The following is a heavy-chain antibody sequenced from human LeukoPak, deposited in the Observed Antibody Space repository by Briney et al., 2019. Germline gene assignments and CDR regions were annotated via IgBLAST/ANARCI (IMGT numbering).Heavy chain of an antibody. Sequence: SETLSLTCTVSGGSISSSSYYWGWLRQPPGKALEWIGSIYYSGSTYYNPSLKSRVTISVDTPNSQFSLKLSSVTAADTAVYYCARHIVVVPKWFDSWGEGTLVTVSS. CDR3: ARHIVVVPKWFDS. D-gene: IGHD2-21*01. CDR2: IYYSGST. V-gene: IGHV4-39*01. J-gene: IGHJ5*01. CDR1: GGSISSSSYY.